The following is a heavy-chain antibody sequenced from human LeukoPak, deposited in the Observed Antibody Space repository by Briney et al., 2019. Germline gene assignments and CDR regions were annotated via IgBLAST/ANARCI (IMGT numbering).Heavy chain of an antibody. J-gene: IGHJ4*02. V-gene: IGHV4-39*01. Sequence: SGTLSLTCTVSGGSISSSSYYWGWIRQPPGKGLEWIGSIYYSGSTYYNPSLKSRVTISVDTSKNQFSLKLSSVTAADTAVYYCARGLSTEFDYWGQGTLVTVSS. CDR2: IYYSGST. D-gene: IGHD4-11*01. CDR3: ARGLSTEFDY. CDR1: GGSISSSSYY.